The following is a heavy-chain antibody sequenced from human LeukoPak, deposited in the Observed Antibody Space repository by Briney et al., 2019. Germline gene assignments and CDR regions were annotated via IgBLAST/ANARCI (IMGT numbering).Heavy chain of an antibody. CDR1: GLTFSSYE. J-gene: IGHJ3*02. D-gene: IGHD3-22*01. CDR2: ISSSGSSI. V-gene: IGHV3-48*03. CDR3: ARDSHKFDSSGYYPDAFDI. Sequence: PGGSLRLSCAASGLTFSSYEMNWVRQAPGKGLEWVSYISSSGSSIYYADSVKGRFTISRDNAKKSLYLQMYSLRAEDTAVYYCARDSHKFDSSGYYPDAFDIWGQGTMVTVSS.